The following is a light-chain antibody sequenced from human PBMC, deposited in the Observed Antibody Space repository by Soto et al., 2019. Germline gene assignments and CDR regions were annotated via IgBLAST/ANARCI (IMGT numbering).Light chain of an antibody. V-gene: IGKV1-5*01. J-gene: IGKJ1*01. CDR3: QQYNSYWT. CDR1: QSISSW. Sequence: DIQMTQSPSTLSASVGDSVTITCRASQSISSWLAWYQQKPGKAPKLLIYDASTLESGVPSRFIGSGSGTEFTLTISSLQPDDFATYYCQQYNSYWTFGQGTKVDI. CDR2: DAS.